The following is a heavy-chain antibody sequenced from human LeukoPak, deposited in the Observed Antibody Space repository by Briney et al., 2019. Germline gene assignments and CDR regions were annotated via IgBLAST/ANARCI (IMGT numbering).Heavy chain of an antibody. Sequence: GGSLRLSCAASGFTFSSYGMHWVRQAPGKGLEWVAVIWYGGSNKYYADSVKGRFTISRDNSKNTLYLQMNSLRVEDTAVYYCGKSEVTIPDSHWGQGTPVTVSS. D-gene: IGHD2-21*02. V-gene: IGHV3-33*06. J-gene: IGHJ4*01. CDR2: IWYGGSNK. CDR3: GKSEVTIPDSH. CDR1: GFTFSSYG.